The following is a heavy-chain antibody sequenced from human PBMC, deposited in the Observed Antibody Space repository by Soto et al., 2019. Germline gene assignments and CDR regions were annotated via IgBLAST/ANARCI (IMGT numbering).Heavy chain of an antibody. CDR3: ARGGTPLISSGTLSYYYGMDV. D-gene: IGHD3-16*01. V-gene: IGHV1-69*06. CDR2: IIPIFGTA. CDR1: GYTFTSYG. J-gene: IGHJ6*02. Sequence: SVKVSCKASGYTFTSYGISWVRQAPGQGLEWMGGIIPIFGTANYAQKFQGRVTITADKSTSTAYMELSSLRSEDPAVYYCARGGTPLISSGTLSYYYGMDVWGQGTTVTVSS.